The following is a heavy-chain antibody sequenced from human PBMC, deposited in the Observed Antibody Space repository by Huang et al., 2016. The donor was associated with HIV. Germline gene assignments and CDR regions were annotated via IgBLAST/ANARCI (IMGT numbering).Heavy chain of an antibody. CDR2: ISGYKVST. CDR1: GYKFHIYE. V-gene: IGHV1-18*04. D-gene: IGHD3-16*01. Sequence: QIHLVQSGPEVKQPGASVKVSCKASGYKFHIYEITWVRQTPGQGLEWMGWISGYKVSTRFAQKFQDRLTMTTDVSTSTAYLELRSLRLDDTAVYYCARTKGEFDFWGQGALVTVSS. CDR3: ARTKGEFDF. J-gene: IGHJ4*02.